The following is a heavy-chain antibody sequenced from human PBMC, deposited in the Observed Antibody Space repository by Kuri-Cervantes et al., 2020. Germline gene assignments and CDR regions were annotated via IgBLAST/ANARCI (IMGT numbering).Heavy chain of an antibody. Sequence: GESLKISCAASGFTFSSYGMHWVRQAPGKGLEWVAVIWYDGSNKYYADSVKGRFTISRDNSKNTLYLQMNSLRAEDTAVYYCAKDPLGFCSGISGGSCYWGQGTLVTVSS. CDR1: GFTFSSYG. J-gene: IGHJ4*02. CDR2: IWYDGSNK. CDR3: AKDPLGFCSGISGGSCY. D-gene: IGHD2-15*01. V-gene: IGHV3-30*02.